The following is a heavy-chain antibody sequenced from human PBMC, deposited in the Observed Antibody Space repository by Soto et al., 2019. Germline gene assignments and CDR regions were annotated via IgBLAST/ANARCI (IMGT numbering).Heavy chain of an antibody. D-gene: IGHD1-1*01. V-gene: IGHV3-30-3*01. CDR2: ISYDGSNK. Sequence: QVQLVESGGGVVQPGRSLRLSCAASGFTLSSYAMNWVRQAPGKGLEWVAVISYDGSNKYYADSVKGRFTISRDNSKNTMCLQMNSLRGEDTAVYYCARDRLIYDWNDFSCYYCGMAVLGQGTMVTVSS. CDR1: GFTLSSYA. J-gene: IGHJ6*02. CDR3: ARDRLIYDWNDFSCYYCGMAV.